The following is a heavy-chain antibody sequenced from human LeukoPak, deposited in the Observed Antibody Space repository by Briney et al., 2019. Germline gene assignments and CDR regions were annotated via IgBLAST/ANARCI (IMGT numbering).Heavy chain of an antibody. Sequence: ASVKVSCKASGGTFSSYAISWVRQAPGQGLEWMGGIIPIFGTANYAQKFQGRVTITTDESTSTAYMELSSLRSEDTAVYYCARVGHSGSYYPDYWGQGTLVTVSS. CDR2: IIPIFGTA. D-gene: IGHD1-26*01. V-gene: IGHV1-69*05. J-gene: IGHJ4*02. CDR1: GGTFSSYA. CDR3: ARVGHSGSYYPDY.